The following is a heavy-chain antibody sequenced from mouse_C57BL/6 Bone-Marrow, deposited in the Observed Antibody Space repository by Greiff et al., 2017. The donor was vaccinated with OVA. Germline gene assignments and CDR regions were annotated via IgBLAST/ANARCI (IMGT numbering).Heavy chain of an antibody. CDR3: ARNYYGRGDAMDY. D-gene: IGHD1-1*01. CDR2: IDPSDSYT. J-gene: IGHJ4*01. Sequence: QGQLQQPGAELVKPGASVKLSCKASGYTFTSYWMQWVKQRPGQGLEWIGEIDPSDSYTNYNQKFKGKATLTVDTSSSTAYMQLSSLTSEDSAVYYCARNYYGRGDAMDYWGQGTSVTVSS. V-gene: IGHV1-50*01. CDR1: GYTFTSYW.